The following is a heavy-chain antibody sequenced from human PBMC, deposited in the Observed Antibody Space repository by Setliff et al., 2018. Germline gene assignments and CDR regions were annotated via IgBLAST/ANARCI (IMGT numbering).Heavy chain of an antibody. D-gene: IGHD2-8*02. J-gene: IGHJ4*02. CDR3: ARMSTSGPHYDY. V-gene: IGHV1-3*01. Sequence: ASSEGPCKASGYSFSSNAFHWVRQAPGQTLEWMGWIHAGSSNTLYSQRFQDRITISRDTSATTVHMELSSLRSDDTAVYYCARMSTSGPHYDYWGQGTLVTVSS. CDR2: IHAGSSNT. CDR1: GYSFSSNA.